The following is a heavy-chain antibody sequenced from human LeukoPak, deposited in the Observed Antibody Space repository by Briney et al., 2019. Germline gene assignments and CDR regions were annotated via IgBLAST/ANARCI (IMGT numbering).Heavy chain of an antibody. V-gene: IGHV3-73*01. CDR3: TRPQYSYGRGFDY. CDR2: IRSKANSYAT. CDR1: GFTFSGSA. J-gene: IGHJ4*02. D-gene: IGHD5-18*01. Sequence: GGSLRLSCAASGFTFSGSAMHWVRQASGKGLEWVGRIRSKANSYATAYAASVKGRFTISRDDSKNTAYLQMNSLKTEDTAVYYCTRPQYSYGRGFDYWGQGTLVTVSS.